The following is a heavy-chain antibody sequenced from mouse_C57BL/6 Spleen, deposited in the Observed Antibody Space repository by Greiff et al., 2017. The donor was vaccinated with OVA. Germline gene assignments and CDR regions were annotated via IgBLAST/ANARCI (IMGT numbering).Heavy chain of an antibody. CDR1: GFSLTSYG. V-gene: IGHV2-6-1*01. Sequence: VQLKESGPGLVAPSQSLSITCTVSGFSLTSYGVHWVRQPPGKGLEWLVVIWSDGSTTYNSALKSRLSISKDNSKSQVFLKMNSLQTDDTAMYYCARHEGSSGFAWFAYWGQGTLVTVSA. CDR3: ARHEGSSGFAWFAY. CDR2: IWSDGST. J-gene: IGHJ3*01. D-gene: IGHD3-2*02.